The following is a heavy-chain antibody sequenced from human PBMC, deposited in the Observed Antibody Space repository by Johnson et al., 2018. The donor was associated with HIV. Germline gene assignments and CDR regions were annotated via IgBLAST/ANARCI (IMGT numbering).Heavy chain of an antibody. J-gene: IGHJ3*01. CDR2: ISSSGSTI. V-gene: IGHV3-11*04. CDR3: ATRDPTYRPGAFDL. D-gene: IGHD1-14*01. Sequence: VQLVESGGGVVQPGRSLRLSCAASGFTFSDYYMSWIRQAPGKGLEWVSYISSSGSTISYADSVKGRFIISRDNAKNSLYLQMNSLRAEDTAVYYCATRDPTYRPGAFDLWGQGTMVTVSS. CDR1: GFTFSDYY.